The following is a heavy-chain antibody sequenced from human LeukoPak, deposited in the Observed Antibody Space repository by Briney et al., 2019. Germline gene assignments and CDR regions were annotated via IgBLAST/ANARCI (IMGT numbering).Heavy chain of an antibody. CDR3: ARSLYTSSWSL. V-gene: IGHV4-59*01. D-gene: IGHD6-13*01. J-gene: IGHJ4*02. CDR1: GGSISGYY. Sequence: SETLSLTCTVSGGSISGYYWTWIRQPRGKGLEWIGYIFYDGSTNYNSSLKSRVTISLDTSKNQFSLKLRSVTAADTAVYYCARSLYTSSWSLWGQGTLVTVSS. CDR2: IFYDGST.